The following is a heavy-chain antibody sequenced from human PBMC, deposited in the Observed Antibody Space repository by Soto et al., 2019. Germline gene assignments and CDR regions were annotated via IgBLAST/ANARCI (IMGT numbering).Heavy chain of an antibody. J-gene: IGHJ4*02. CDR1: GFTFTNYA. D-gene: IGHD1-20*01. V-gene: IGHV3-30*04. CDR3: ARDDGLTGFRGYFDY. CDR2: ISYDGRDK. Sequence: GGSLRLSCAASGFTFTNYAMHCVRQAPGKGLEWVALISYDGRDKYYADSVKGRFTISRDTSRHTLYLQMNSLRSEDTAVYYSARDDGLTGFRGYFDYLDQGTLVTVSS.